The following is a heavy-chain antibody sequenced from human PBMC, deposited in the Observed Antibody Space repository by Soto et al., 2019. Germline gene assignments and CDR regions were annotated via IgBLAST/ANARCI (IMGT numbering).Heavy chain of an antibody. CDR1: GYTFTSYG. V-gene: IGHV1-18*01. CDR3: ARVVELPAAMTRAFDN. Sequence: ASVKVSCKASGYTFTSYGISWVRQAPGQGLEWMGWISAYNGNTNYAQKLQGRVTMTTDTSTSTAYMELRSLRSDDTAVYYCARVVELPAAMTRAFDNWGQGTLVTVSS. CDR2: ISAYNGNT. J-gene: IGHJ3*02. D-gene: IGHD2-2*01.